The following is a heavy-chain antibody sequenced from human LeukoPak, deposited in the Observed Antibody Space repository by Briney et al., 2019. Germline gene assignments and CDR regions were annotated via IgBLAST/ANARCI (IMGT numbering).Heavy chain of an antibody. CDR2: ISAYNGNT. Sequence: HWASVKVSCKGSGYNFDRYGISWVRQAPGQGLEWMGWISAYNGNTNYAQKLQGRVTMTTDTSTSTAYMELRSLRSDDTAVYYCARDLNRGWRQRPVDYWGQGTLVTVSS. J-gene: IGHJ4*02. V-gene: IGHV1-18*04. D-gene: IGHD5-24*01. CDR3: ARDLNRGWRQRPVDY. CDR1: GYNFDRYG.